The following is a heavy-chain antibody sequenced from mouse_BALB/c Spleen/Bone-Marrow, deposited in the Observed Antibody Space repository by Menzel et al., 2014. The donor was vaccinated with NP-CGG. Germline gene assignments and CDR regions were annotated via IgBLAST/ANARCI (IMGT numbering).Heavy chain of an antibody. CDR2: IDPANGNT. CDR3: ARYYYGYYFDY. Sequence: EVQLQQPGAELVKPGASVKLSCTASGFNIKDTYMHWVKQRPEQGLEWIGRIDPANGNTKYDPKFQGKATITADTSSNTAYLQLSSPTSEDTAVYYCARYYYGYYFDYWGQGTTLTVSS. D-gene: IGHD1-2*01. J-gene: IGHJ2*01. V-gene: IGHV14-3*02. CDR1: GFNIKDTY.